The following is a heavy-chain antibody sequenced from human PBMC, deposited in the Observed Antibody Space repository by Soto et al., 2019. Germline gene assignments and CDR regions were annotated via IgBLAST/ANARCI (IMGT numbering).Heavy chain of an antibody. CDR2: INDSGNI. CDR3: ARGSNGRPPATYYYYYGMDV. CDR1: GGSFSGYQ. Sequence: SETLSLTCAVYGGSFSGYQWTWIRQTPGKGLEWIGEINDSGNINYNPSLKSRVTILLDTPKKQISLKLSSVTAADSAMYYCARGSNGRPPATYYYYYGMDVWGQGTTVTVSS. V-gene: IGHV4-34*01. D-gene: IGHD1-26*01. J-gene: IGHJ6*02.